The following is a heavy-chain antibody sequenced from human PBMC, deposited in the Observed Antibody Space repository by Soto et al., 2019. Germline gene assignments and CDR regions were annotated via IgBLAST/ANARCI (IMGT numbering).Heavy chain of an antibody. CDR2: IYSGGST. CDR3: GRETTVGWKDTYYYYGMDV. CDR1: GFTVSSNY. V-gene: IGHV3-53*01. J-gene: IGHJ6*02. Sequence: GGSLRLSCAASGFTVSSNYMSWVRQAPGKGLEWVSVIYSGGSTYYADSVKGRFTISRDNSKNTLYLQMNSLRAEDTAVNYCGRETTVGWKDTYYYYGMDVGGQGPTVTAP. D-gene: IGHD2-15*01.